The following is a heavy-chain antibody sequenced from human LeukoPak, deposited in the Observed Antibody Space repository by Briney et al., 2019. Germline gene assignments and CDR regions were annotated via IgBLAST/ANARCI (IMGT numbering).Heavy chain of an antibody. V-gene: IGHV3-23*01. CDR2: ISGRDGYT. CDR1: GFTFSSYA. D-gene: IGHD6-13*01. CDR3: AKGTIAAAGTDCDY. J-gene: IGHJ4*02. Sequence: GGSLRLSCAASGFTFSSYAMSWVRQAPGKGLEWVSAISGRDGYTYYADSVKGRFTISRDSSKDTLFLHMSSLRAEDTAVYYCAKGTIAAAGTDCDYWGQGTQVTVSS.